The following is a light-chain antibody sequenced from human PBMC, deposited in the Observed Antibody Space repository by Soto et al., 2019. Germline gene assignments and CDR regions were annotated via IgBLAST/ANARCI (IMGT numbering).Light chain of an antibody. J-gene: IGKJ4*01. CDR1: QSVKNNY. CDR3: QKYGSTPLT. V-gene: IGKV3-20*01. Sequence: EIVLKQSPDTLSLSPGERATLSCRASQSVKNNYLAWYQQKPGQPPRFLIYDASSRATGIPDRFSGSGSGTDFTLTISRLEPEDFAVYYCQKYGSTPLTFGGGTKV. CDR2: DAS.